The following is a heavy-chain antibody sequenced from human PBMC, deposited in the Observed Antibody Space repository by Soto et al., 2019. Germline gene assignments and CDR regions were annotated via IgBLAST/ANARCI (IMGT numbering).Heavy chain of an antibody. CDR3: ARDSGGWYGFDY. Sequence: QVQLVQSGAEVKKPGASVKVSCKASGYTFTSYGISWVRQAPGQGLEWMGWISAYNGNTNYAQKLQGRVTMTTDTSPGTASMELRGLRSDDTAVYYCARDSGGWYGFDYWGQGTLVTVSS. V-gene: IGHV1-18*01. CDR2: ISAYNGNT. D-gene: IGHD6-19*01. CDR1: GYTFTSYG. J-gene: IGHJ4*02.